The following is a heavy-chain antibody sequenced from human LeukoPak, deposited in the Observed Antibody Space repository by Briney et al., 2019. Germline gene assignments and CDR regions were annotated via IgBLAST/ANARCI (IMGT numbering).Heavy chain of an antibody. CDR2: ISSSSSYI. CDR3: ARDPFNWYFDL. J-gene: IGHJ2*01. Sequence: GGSLRLSCAASGFTFSSYSMNWVRQAPGKGLEWVSSISSSSSYIYYADSVKGRFTISRDNAKNSLYLQMNSLRAEDTAVYYCARDPFNWYFDLWGCGTLVTVSS. V-gene: IGHV3-21*01. CDR1: GFTFSSYS.